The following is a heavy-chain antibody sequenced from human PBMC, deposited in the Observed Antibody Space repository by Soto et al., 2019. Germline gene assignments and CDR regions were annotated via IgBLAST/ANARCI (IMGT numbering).Heavy chain of an antibody. J-gene: IGHJ3*02. D-gene: IGHD3-10*01. Sequence: NPSETLSLTCTVSGGSISSGGYYWSWIRQHPGKGLEWIGYIYYSGSTYYSPPLKSRVTISVDTSKNQFSLKLSSVTAADTAVYYCARGLMVRRVMHAFDIWGQGTMVTVSS. CDR2: IYYSGST. CDR1: GGSISSGGYY. CDR3: ARGLMVRRVMHAFDI. V-gene: IGHV4-31*03.